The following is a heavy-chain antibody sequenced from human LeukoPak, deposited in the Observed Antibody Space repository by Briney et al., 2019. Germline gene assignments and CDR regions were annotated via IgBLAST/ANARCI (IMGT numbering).Heavy chain of an antibody. CDR3: ARDNPMVYATYDH. J-gene: IGHJ4*02. V-gene: IGHV3-48*01. D-gene: IGHD2-8*01. CDR1: GFTFSSYS. Sequence: GGSLRLSCAASGFTFSSYSMNWVRQAPGKGLEGVSFISSSSSTIYYADSVKGRFTISRDNAKNSLYLQMTSLRADDTAVYYCARDNPMVYATYDHWGQGTLVTVSS. CDR2: ISSSSSTI.